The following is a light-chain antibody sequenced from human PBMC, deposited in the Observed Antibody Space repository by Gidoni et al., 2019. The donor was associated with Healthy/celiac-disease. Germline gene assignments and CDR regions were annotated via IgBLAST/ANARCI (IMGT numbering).Light chain of an antibody. J-gene: IGKJ3*01. V-gene: IGKV2-28*01. CDR3: MPALQTSPT. Sequence: DIVMTQSPLSLPVTPGEPASISCRSSQSLLHSNGYNSLDWYLQKPGQSPQLLIYLGSNRASGVPDRFSGRGSGTDFTLKISKVEAEDVWVYYFMPALQTSPTFGPXTKVDIK. CDR2: LGS. CDR1: QSLLHSNGYNS.